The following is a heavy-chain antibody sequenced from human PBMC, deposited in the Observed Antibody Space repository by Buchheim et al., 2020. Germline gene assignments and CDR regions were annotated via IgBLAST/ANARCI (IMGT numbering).Heavy chain of an antibody. CDR3: ARGRRAGYSSTGGWFDP. CDR2: IYHSGST. D-gene: IGHD6-13*01. V-gene: IGHV4-4*02. CDR1: GGSISSSNW. Sequence: QVQLQESGPGLVKPSGTLPLTCAVSGGSISSSNWWSWVRQPPGKGLEWIGEIYHSGSTNYNPSPKSRVTLSVTQPKNQFPLKLSSVTAADTAVYYCARGRRAGYSSTGGWFDPWGQGTL. J-gene: IGHJ5*02.